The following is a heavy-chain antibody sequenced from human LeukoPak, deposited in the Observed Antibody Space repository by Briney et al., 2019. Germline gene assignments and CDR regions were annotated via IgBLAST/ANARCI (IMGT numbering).Heavy chain of an antibody. CDR1: GFTVSSNY. J-gene: IGHJ4*02. D-gene: IGHD2-15*01. Sequence: PGGSLRVSCAASGFTVSSNYMSWVRQAPGKGLEWVSVIYSGGSTYYADSVKGRFTISRDNSKNTLYLQMNSLRAEDTAVYYCARDLPICSGGSCYTGPFEYRGEGTLVTVSS. CDR3: ARDLPICSGGSCYTGPFEY. V-gene: IGHV3-53*01. CDR2: IYSGGST.